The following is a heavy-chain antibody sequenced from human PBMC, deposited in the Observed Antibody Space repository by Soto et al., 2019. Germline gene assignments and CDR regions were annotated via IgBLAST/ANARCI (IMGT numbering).Heavy chain of an antibody. CDR3: AKRRGEGCFDY. J-gene: IGHJ4*02. CDR1: GFTFTNVV. D-gene: IGHD3-16*01. Sequence: EVQLLESGGGLVQPGGSLRLSCAASGFTFTNVVMGWVRQAPGKGLEWVSAIGGSDYTTYYADSVKGRFTISRDNSKNTLYLRVNSLRAEHTAVYYCAKRRGEGCFDYWGQGTLVTVSS. V-gene: IGHV3-23*01. CDR2: IGGSDYTT.